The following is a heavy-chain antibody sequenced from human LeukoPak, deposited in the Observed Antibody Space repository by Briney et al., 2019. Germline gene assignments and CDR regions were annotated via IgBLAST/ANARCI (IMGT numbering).Heavy chain of an antibody. J-gene: IGHJ4*02. D-gene: IGHD4-17*01. V-gene: IGHV4-39*01. Sequence: SETLSLTCTVCGGSISSSNYYWGWIRQPPTKGLEWIGSIYYSGNTYYNPSLKSRVTISVDTSVDTSKNQVSLKLSSATAADTAVYYCARHPSVTNFLFDYWGQGTLVTVSS. CDR2: IYYSGNT. CDR1: GGSISSSNYY. CDR3: ARHPSVTNFLFDY.